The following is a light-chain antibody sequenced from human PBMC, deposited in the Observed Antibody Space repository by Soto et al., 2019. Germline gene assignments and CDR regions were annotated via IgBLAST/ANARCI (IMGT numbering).Light chain of an antibody. CDR2: DVS. CDR3: SSYTSSSLYV. Sequence: QSALTQPASVSGSPGQSITISCTGTSSDVGGYDYVSWYQHHPGKAPKLMIYDVSNRPSGVSNRFSGSKSGNTASLTISGLQAEXEADYYCSSYTSSSLYVFGTGTKVTVL. J-gene: IGLJ1*01. CDR1: SSDVGGYDY. V-gene: IGLV2-14*03.